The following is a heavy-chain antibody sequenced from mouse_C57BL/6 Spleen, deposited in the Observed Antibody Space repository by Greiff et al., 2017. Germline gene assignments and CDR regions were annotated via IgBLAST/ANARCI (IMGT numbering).Heavy chain of an antibody. D-gene: IGHD1-1*01. CDR3: ARELHRAY. CDR1: GYSITSGYY. J-gene: IGHJ3*01. CDR2: ISYDGSN. Sequence: EVKLMESGPGLVKPSQSLSLTCSVTGYSITSGYYWNWIRQFPGNKLEWMGYISYDGSNNYNPSLKNRISITRDTSKNQFFLKLNSVTTEDTATXYGARELHRAYWGQGTLVTVSA. V-gene: IGHV3-6*01.